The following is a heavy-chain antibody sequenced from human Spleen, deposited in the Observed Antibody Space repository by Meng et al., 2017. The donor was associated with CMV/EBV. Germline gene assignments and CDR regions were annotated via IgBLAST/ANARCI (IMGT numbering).Heavy chain of an antibody. CDR1: GYTFTDYY. CDR3: ERTSMAEPGSFDF. V-gene: IGHV1-2*02. Sequence: ASVKVSCKASGYTFTDYYIHWVRQAPGQGPEWMGWISPKSGGTRYAQNFQGRVTMTRDTSISTAYMDLSRLRSDDTAVYYCERTSMAEPGSFDFWGQGTLVTVSS. D-gene: IGHD6-6*01. CDR2: ISPKSGGT. J-gene: IGHJ4*02.